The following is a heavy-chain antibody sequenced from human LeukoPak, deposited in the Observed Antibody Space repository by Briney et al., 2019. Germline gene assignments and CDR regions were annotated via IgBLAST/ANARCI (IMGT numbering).Heavy chain of an antibody. CDR2: ISAYNGNT. CDR3: ARGAAAATGPVDY. V-gene: IGHV1-18*01. J-gene: IGHJ4*02. Sequence: ASVKVSCKASGYTFTNYGINWVRQAPGQGLEWMGWISAYNGNTDYTQKLQGRVTMTTDTSTSTTYMELRSLRSDDTAVYYCARGAAAATGPVDYWGQGTLVTVSS. D-gene: IGHD6-13*01. CDR1: GYTFTNYG.